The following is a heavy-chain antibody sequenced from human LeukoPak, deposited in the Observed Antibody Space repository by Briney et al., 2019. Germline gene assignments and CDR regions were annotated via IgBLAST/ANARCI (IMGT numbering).Heavy chain of an antibody. CDR1: GGSISSYY. CDR2: IYYSGST. Sequence: SETLSLTCTVSGGSISSYYWSWIRQPPGKGLEWIGYIYYSGSTNYNPSLKSRVTISVDTSKNQFSLKLSSVIAADTAVYYCARYGGKGFYFDYWGQGTLVTVSS. CDR3: ARYGGKGFYFDY. J-gene: IGHJ4*02. V-gene: IGHV4-59*01. D-gene: IGHD4-23*01.